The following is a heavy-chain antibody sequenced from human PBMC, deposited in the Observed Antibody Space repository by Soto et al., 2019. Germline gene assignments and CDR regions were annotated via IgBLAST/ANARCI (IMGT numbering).Heavy chain of an antibody. D-gene: IGHD5-12*01. V-gene: IGHV3-23*01. Sequence: EVQLLESGGGLVQPGGSLRLACAASGFSFNSYVMVWGRQAPGKGLEWVSVISARVGSAYFADSVKGRFTISRDNSKNVLSLEMNNLRAEDTATYFCAKGSSEYSASVDRWGQGTLVLVSS. J-gene: IGHJ5*02. CDR3: AKGSSEYSASVDR. CDR1: GFSFNSYV. CDR2: ISARVGSA.